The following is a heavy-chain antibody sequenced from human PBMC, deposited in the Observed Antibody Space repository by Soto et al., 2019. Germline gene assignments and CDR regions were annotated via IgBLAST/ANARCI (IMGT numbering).Heavy chain of an antibody. D-gene: IGHD6-19*01. CDR2: INHSGST. CDR3: ARGRYGSGWYRVSWFDP. Sequence: SETLSLTCAVYGGSFSGYYWSWIRQPPGKGLEWIGEINHSGSTNYNPSLKSRVTISVDTSKNQFSLKLSSVTAADTAVYYCARGRYGSGWYRVSWFDPWGKGTLVTVSS. CDR1: GGSFSGYY. V-gene: IGHV4-34*01. J-gene: IGHJ5*02.